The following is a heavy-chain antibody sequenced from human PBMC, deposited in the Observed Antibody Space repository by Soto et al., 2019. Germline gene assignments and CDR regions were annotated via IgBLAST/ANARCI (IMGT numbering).Heavy chain of an antibody. CDR3: ARQSGYCSSDSCRTGLDP. Sequence: GASVKVSCKASGYSFIRYAMHWVRQAPGERPEWMGWINGGNGNTKYSQKFQGRVKMTRDTSTTTVYMELTSLTHEDTAVYYCARQSGYCSSDSCRTGLDPWGQGTLVTVS. D-gene: IGHD2-2*01. V-gene: IGHV1-3*01. J-gene: IGHJ5*02. CDR1: GYSFIRYA. CDR2: INGGNGNT.